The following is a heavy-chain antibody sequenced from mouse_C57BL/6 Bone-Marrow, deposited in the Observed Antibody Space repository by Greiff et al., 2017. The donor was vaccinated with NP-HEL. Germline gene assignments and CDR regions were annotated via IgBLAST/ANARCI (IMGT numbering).Heavy chain of an antibody. D-gene: IGHD2-4*01. CDR3: ARRRDYDYGGSYVDY. V-gene: IGHV1-4*01. CDR2: INPSSGYT. Sequence: QVQLKESGAELARPGASVKMSCKASGYTFTSYTMHWVKQRPGQGLEWIGYINPSSGYTKYNQKFKDKATLTADKSSSTAYMQLSSLTSEDSAVYYCARRRDYDYGGSYVDYWGQGTTLTVSS. J-gene: IGHJ2*01. CDR1: GYTFTSYT.